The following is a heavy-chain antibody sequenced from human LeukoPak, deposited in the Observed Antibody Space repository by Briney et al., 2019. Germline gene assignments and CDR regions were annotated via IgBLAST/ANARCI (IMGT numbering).Heavy chain of an antibody. V-gene: IGHV3-9*01. D-gene: IGHD3-22*01. CDR3: AKDRGSSGYYYFDS. Sequence: GGSLRLSCAASGFTFDDYAMHWVRQAPGKGLEWVSGISWNSGSIGYADSVKGRFTISRDNAKNSLYLQMNSLRAEDTALYYWAKDRGSSGYYYFDSWGQGALVTVSS. CDR2: ISWNSGSI. J-gene: IGHJ4*02. CDR1: GFTFDDYA.